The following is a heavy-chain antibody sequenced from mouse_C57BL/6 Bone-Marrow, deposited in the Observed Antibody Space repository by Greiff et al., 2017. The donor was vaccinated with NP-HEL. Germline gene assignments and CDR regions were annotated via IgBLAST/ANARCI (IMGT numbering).Heavy chain of an antibody. D-gene: IGHD1-1*01. Sequence: VKLQQPGAELVMPGASVKLSCKASGYTFTSYWMHWVKQRPGQGLEWIGEIDPSDSYTNYNQKFKGKSTLTVDKSSSTAYMQLSSLTSEDSAVYYCARSWVTTVVDYFDYWGQGTTLTVSS. CDR2: IDPSDSYT. V-gene: IGHV1-69*01. J-gene: IGHJ2*01. CDR3: ARSWVTTVVDYFDY. CDR1: GYTFTSYW.